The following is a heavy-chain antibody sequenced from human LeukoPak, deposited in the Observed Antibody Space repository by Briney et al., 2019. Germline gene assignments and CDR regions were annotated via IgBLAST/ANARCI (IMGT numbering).Heavy chain of an antibody. V-gene: IGHV4-59*01. CDR3: ARGRIDAFDI. J-gene: IGHJ3*02. CDR1: GGSISSYY. CDR2: VYYSGST. Sequence: SETLSLTCTVSGGSISSYYWSWIRQPPGKGLEWIGYVYYSGSTNYNPSLKSRVTISVDTSKNQFSLKLSSVTAADTAVYYCARGRIDAFDIWGQGTMVTVSS.